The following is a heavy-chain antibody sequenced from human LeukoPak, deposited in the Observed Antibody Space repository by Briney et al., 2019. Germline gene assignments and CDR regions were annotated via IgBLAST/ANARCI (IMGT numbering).Heavy chain of an antibody. CDR2: IYYSGST. D-gene: IGHD4-17*01. CDR1: GGSISSYY. Sequence: SETLSLTCTVSGGSISSYYWSWIRQPPGKGLEWIGYIYYSGSTNYNPSLKSRVTISVDTSKNQFSLKLSSVTAADTAVYYCTRSDYGDYYDAFDIWGQGTMVTVSS. CDR3: TRSDYGDYYDAFDI. J-gene: IGHJ3*02. V-gene: IGHV4-59*01.